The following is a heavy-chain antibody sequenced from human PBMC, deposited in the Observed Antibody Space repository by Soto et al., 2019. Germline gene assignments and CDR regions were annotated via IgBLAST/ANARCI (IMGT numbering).Heavy chain of an antibody. CDR2: IYYSGST. CDR1: GGSISSGGYY. V-gene: IGHV4-31*03. D-gene: IGHD5-18*01. CDR3: ARISGYSWGFDY. J-gene: IGHJ4*02. Sequence: SETLSLTCIVSGGSISSGGYYWSWVRQHPGKGLEWIGYIYYSGSTYYNPSLKSRVTISVDTSKNQFSLKLSSVTAADTAVYYCARISGYSWGFDYWGQGALVPVSS.